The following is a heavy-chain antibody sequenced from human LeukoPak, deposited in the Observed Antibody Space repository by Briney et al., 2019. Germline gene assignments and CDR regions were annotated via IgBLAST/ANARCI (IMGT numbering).Heavy chain of an antibody. J-gene: IGHJ4*02. V-gene: IGHV4-39*01. CDR1: GGSIRGGGYY. CDR3: WRAADH. Sequence: SETLSLTCSFSGGSIRGGGYYWGWVRQPPGKGLEWIASLYSNGNTFYNPSLKSRVTISEEPSKSQSSLKLRTVTAADTAVYFCWRAADHWGQGILVTVSS. CDR2: LYSNGNT.